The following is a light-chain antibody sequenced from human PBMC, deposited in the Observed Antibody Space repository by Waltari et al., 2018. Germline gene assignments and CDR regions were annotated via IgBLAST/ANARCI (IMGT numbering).Light chain of an antibody. CDR3: QQYNSFPPWT. CDR1: QSITYW. CDR2: KAS. V-gene: IGKV1-5*03. Sequence: DIQMTQSPSTLSASVGYRVTITCRASQSITYWMAWYQQKSGKAPKLLIYKASSVESGVPSRFSGSGFGTEFTLTISSLQPDDFATYYCQQYNSFPPWTFGQGTKVEIK. J-gene: IGKJ1*01.